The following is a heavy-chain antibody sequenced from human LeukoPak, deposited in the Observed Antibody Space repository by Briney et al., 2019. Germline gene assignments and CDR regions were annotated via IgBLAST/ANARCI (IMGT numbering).Heavy chain of an antibody. CDR2: IYYSGST. CDR1: GGSISSYY. D-gene: IGHD1-1*01. V-gene: IGHV4-59*12. J-gene: IGHJ6*02. Sequence: SETLSLTCTVSGGSISSYYWSWIRQPPGKGLEWIGYIYYSGSTNYNPSLKSRVTISVDTSKNQFSLKLSSVTAADTAVYYCARSLDYYYYGMDVWGQGTTVTVSS. CDR3: ARSLDYYYYGMDV.